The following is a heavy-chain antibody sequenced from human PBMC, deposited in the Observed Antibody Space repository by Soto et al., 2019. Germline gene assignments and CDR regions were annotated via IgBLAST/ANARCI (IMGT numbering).Heavy chain of an antibody. V-gene: IGHV1-69*13. Sequence: SVKVSCKASGGTFSSYAISWVRQAPGQGLEWMGGIIPIFGTANYAQKFQGRVTITADESTSTAYMELSSLRSADTAVYYCARVATAHSQAAFDIWGQGTMVTVS. J-gene: IGHJ3*02. CDR1: GGTFSSYA. CDR2: IIPIFGTA. CDR3: ARVATAHSQAAFDI. D-gene: IGHD2-21*02.